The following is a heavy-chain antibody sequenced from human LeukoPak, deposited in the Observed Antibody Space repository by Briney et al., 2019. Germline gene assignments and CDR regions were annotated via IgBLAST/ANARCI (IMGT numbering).Heavy chain of an antibody. CDR2: ISAYNGNT. CDR3: ARSFSGVRITGTNAFDI. V-gene: IGHV1-18*01. Sequence: ASVKVSCKASGYTFTSYGISWVRQAPGQGLAWMGWISAYNGNTNYAQKLQGRVTMTTDTSTSTAYMELRSLRSEDTAVYYCARSFSGVRITGTNAFDIWGQGTMVTVSS. D-gene: IGHD1-20*01. J-gene: IGHJ3*02. CDR1: GYTFTSYG.